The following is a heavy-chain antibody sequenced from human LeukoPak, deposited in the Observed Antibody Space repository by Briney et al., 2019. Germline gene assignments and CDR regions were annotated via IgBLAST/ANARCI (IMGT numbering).Heavy chain of an antibody. CDR2: ISYDGSNK. D-gene: IGHD3-22*01. V-gene: IGHV3-30*03. Sequence: PGRVLGISFWGPGFTLRSYGMHLGRQAPGKGVGWVGVISYDGSNKYYADSVKGRFTISRDNSKNTLYLQMNSLRAEDTAVYYCATVDLYDSSGYYYRTGFDYWGQGTLVTVSS. J-gene: IGHJ4*02. CDR3: ATVDLYDSSGYYYRTGFDY. CDR1: GFTLRSYG.